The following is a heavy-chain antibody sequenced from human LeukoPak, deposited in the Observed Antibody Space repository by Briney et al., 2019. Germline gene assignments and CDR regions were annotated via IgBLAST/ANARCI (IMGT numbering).Heavy chain of an antibody. CDR1: GDSISSSHW. Sequence: SETLSLTCAVSGDSISSSHWWSWVRQSPGKGLEWIGSIYYSGNTYYNPSLKSRVTISVDTSKNQFSLKLSSVTAADTAVYYCAREYCTNGVCPTPAYYYYYMDVWGKGTTVTVSS. V-gene: IGHV4-4*02. J-gene: IGHJ6*03. CDR2: IYYSGNT. CDR3: AREYCTNGVCPTPAYYYYYMDV. D-gene: IGHD2-8*01.